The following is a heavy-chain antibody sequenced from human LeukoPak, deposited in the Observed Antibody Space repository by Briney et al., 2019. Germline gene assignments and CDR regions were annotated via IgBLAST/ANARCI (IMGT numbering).Heavy chain of an antibody. D-gene: IGHD3-10*01. Sequence: PGGSLRLSCAASGFTFSSSTMKWVRQAPGKGLDWVSEIGGSGDSIYYADSVKGRFTISRDNSKNTLYLQMNSLRADDTAVYYCAKDSASYGRSGDSWGQGTLVTVSS. CDR3: AKDSASYGRSGDS. CDR1: GFTFSSST. V-gene: IGHV3-23*01. CDR2: IGGSGDSI. J-gene: IGHJ4*02.